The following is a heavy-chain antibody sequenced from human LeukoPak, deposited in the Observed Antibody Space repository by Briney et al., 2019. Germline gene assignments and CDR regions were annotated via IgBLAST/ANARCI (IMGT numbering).Heavy chain of an antibody. V-gene: IGHV3-7*01. CDR3: ARDKVDNDWTGSLFDY. J-gene: IGHJ4*02. Sequence: PGGSLRLSCATSGFTFSTYWMSWVRQAPGKGLERVAIIKQDGTEKHYVDSVKGRFTISRDNAKNSVYLQMNSLRAEDTAVYYCARDKVDNDWTGSLFDYWGQGTLVTVSS. CDR1: GFTFSTYW. CDR2: IKQDGTEK. D-gene: IGHD3-9*01.